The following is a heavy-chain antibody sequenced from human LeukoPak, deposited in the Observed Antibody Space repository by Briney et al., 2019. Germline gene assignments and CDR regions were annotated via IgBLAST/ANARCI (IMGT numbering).Heavy chain of an antibody. CDR1: GFTLSSYA. D-gene: IGHD4-17*01. CDR3: ARAGDYWSHYFDY. V-gene: IGHV3-23*01. J-gene: IGHJ4*02. CDR2: ISGSGGST. Sequence: AGGSLRLSCAASGFTLSSYAMSWVRQAPGKGLEWVSAISGSGGSTYYADSVEGRFTISRDNSKNTVDLQMNNLNVEDTAVYFCARAGDYWSHYFDYWGQGALVTVSS.